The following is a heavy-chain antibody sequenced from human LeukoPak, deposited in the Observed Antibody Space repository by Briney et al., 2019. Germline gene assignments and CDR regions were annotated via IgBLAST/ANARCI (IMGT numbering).Heavy chain of an antibody. CDR1: GYTFISYG. CDR2: ISAYNGNP. J-gene: IGHJ1*01. D-gene: IGHD1-1*01. Sequence: ASVKVSCKASGYTFISYGISWVRQAPGQGLEWMGWISAYNGNPNYAQKLQGRVTMTTDTYTSTTYMELRSLRSDDTAVYYCASSDGKYFQHWGQGTLVTVSS. V-gene: IGHV1-18*01. CDR3: ASSDGKYFQH.